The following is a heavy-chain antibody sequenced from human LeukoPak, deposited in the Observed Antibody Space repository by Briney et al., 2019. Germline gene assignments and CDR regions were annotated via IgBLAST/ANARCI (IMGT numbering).Heavy chain of an antibody. CDR3: ATLPDDYDYVWGSYRDFDY. CDR2: ISGSGGNT. V-gene: IGHV3-23*01. Sequence: GGSLRLSCAASGFTFSSYAMSWVRQAPGKGLEWVSAISGSGGNTYYADSVKGRFTISRDNSKNTLYLQMNSLRAEDTAVYYCATLPDDYDYVWGSYRDFDYWGQGTLVTVSS. D-gene: IGHD3-16*02. J-gene: IGHJ4*02. CDR1: GFTFSSYA.